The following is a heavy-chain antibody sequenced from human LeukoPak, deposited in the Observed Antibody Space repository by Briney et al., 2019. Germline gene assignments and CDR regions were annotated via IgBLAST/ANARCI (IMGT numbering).Heavy chain of an antibody. J-gene: IGHJ3*02. V-gene: IGHV4-34*01. CDR2: INHSGST. D-gene: IGHD3-10*01. Sequence: SETLSLTCAVYGGSFSGYYWSWIRQPPGKGLEWIGEINHSGSTNYNPSLKSRVTISVDMSKNQLSLRLTSVTAADTAVYFCVARVEWGIYGSGRPDTFDIWGQGTMVTVSS. CDR3: VARVEWGIYGSGRPDTFDI. CDR1: GGSFSGYY.